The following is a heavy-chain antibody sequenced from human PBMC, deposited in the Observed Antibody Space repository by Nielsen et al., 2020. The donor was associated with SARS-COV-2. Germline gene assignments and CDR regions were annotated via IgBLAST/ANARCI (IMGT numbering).Heavy chain of an antibody. CDR3: TTPAYSGSYWPYYYYGMDV. D-gene: IGHD1-26*01. CDR2: IKSKTDGGTT. CDR1: GFTFSNAW. V-gene: IGHV3-15*01. Sequence: GESLKISCAASGFTFSNAWMSWVRQAPGKGLEWVGRIKSKTDGGTTDYAAPVKGRFTISRDDSKNTLYLQMHSLKTEDTAVYYCTTPAYSGSYWPYYYYGMDVWGQGTTVTVSS. J-gene: IGHJ6*02.